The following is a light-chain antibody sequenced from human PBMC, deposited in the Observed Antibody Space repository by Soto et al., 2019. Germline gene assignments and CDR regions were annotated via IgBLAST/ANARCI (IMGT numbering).Light chain of an antibody. CDR1: HRGDNW. CDR2: DAF. CDR3: QRYDSPPPT. Sequence: DIQMPPSPPTLPAPVGDRGTITCRASHRGDNWLAWYQQKPGKAPELLIYDAFSLKSGVSSRFSGSRSGTEFALTISSLQPDDSATYYCQRYDSPPPTFGQGTKVEVK. V-gene: IGKV1-5*01. J-gene: IGKJ1*01.